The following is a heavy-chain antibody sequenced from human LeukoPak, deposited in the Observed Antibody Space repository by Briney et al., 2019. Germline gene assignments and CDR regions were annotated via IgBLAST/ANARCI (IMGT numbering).Heavy chain of an antibody. CDR1: GFTFSSYA. CDR3: AKKSGNPSGWFEP. D-gene: IGHD1-1*01. J-gene: IGHJ5*02. V-gene: IGHV3-23*01. Sequence: GGSLRLSCAASGFTFSSYAMSWVRQAPGKGLEWVSTITGSGGSTYYADSVKGRFAISRDNSKNTLYPQMNSLRTEDTAVYYCAKKSGNPSGWFEPWGEGTLVTVSS. CDR2: ITGSGGST.